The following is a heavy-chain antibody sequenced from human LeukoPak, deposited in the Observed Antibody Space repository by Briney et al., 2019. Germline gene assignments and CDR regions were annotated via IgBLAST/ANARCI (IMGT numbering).Heavy chain of an antibody. J-gene: IGHJ4*02. D-gene: IGHD2-2*01. Sequence: PGTSLRLSCAASGFTFSSYAMHWVRQAPGKGLEWVAVISYDGSNKYYADSVKGRFTISRDNSKNTLYLQMNSLRAEDTAVYYCACEKGTSRTLYWGQGTLVTVSS. CDR3: ACEKGTSRTLY. CDR2: ISYDGSNK. V-gene: IGHV3-30*04. CDR1: GFTFSSYA.